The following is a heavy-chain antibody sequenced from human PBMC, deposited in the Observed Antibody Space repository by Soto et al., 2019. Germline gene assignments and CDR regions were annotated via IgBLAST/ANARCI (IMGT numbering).Heavy chain of an antibody. D-gene: IGHD3-10*01. CDR2: INAGNGNT. V-gene: IGHV1-3*01. CDR1: GYTFTSYA. Sequence: ASVKVSCRASGYTFTSYAMHWVRQAPGQRLEWMGWINAGNGNTKYPQKFQGRVTITRDTSASTAYMELSSLRSEDTAVYYCARAPRGNYGYPSYFDYWGQGTLVTVSS. J-gene: IGHJ4*02. CDR3: ARAPRGNYGYPSYFDY.